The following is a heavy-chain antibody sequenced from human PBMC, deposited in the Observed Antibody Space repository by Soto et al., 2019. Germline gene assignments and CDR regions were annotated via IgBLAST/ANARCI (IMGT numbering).Heavy chain of an antibody. Sequence: GASVKVSCKASGYTFTSYYMHWVRQAPGQGLEWMGIINPSGGSTSYAQKFQGRVTMTRDTSTSTAYMELSSLRSEDTAVYYCATAFTIFGVVYNWFDPWGQGTLVTVSS. CDR3: ATAFTIFGVVYNWFDP. CDR2: INPSGGST. CDR1: GYTFTSYY. D-gene: IGHD3-3*01. V-gene: IGHV1-46*01. J-gene: IGHJ5*02.